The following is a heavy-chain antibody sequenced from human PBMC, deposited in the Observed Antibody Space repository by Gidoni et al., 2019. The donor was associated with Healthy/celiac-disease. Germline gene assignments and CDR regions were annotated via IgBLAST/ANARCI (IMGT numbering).Heavy chain of an antibody. Sequence: EVQLVESGGGLVQPGGSLRLSCAASGFTFSSYSMNWVRQAPGKGLEWVSYISSSSSTIYYADSVKGRFTISRDNAKNSLYLQMNSLRDEDTAVYYCARDERVLLWFGELFARGMDVWGQGTTVTVSS. CDR1: GFTFSSYS. J-gene: IGHJ6*02. V-gene: IGHV3-48*02. D-gene: IGHD3-10*01. CDR2: ISSSSSTI. CDR3: ARDERVLLWFGELFARGMDV.